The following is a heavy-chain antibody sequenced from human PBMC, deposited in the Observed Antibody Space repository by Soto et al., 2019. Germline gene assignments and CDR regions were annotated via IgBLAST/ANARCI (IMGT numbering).Heavy chain of an antibody. D-gene: IGHD3-10*01. CDR1: GFTFSNYW. CDR3: AKDRITMVRGVTFYYFDY. V-gene: IGHV3-74*01. CDR2: VKSDGSST. Sequence: PGGSLRLSCVGSGFTFSNYWMHWVRQAPGKGLEWVSRVKSDGSSTSYADSVKGRFTISRDNAKNTLYLQMNSLRADDTAVYYCAKDRITMVRGVTFYYFDYWGQGTLVTVSS. J-gene: IGHJ4*02.